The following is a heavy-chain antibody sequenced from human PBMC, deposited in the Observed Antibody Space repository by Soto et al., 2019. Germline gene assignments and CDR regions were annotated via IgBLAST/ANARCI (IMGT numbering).Heavy chain of an antibody. CDR3: ARGPTHGAFDI. V-gene: IGHV3-7*02. CDR1: GFTFSSYW. Sequence: GGSLRLSCAASGFTFSSYWMSWVRQAPGKGLEWVANIKQDGSEKYYVDSVKGRFTISRDNSKNTLYLQMNSLRAEDTALYYCARGPTHGAFDIWGQGTMVTVSS. CDR2: IKQDGSEK. J-gene: IGHJ3*02.